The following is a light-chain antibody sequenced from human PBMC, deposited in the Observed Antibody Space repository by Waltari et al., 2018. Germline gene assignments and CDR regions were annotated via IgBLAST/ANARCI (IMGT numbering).Light chain of an antibody. CDR2: DAS. CDR3: QQYYRTPFT. V-gene: IGKV3-11*01. J-gene: IGKJ3*01. Sequence: ETVLTQSPATLSLSPGERATLSCRASQSVDNYLAWYQQKPGQAPRLLIYDASNRATGIPARFSGSGSGTDFTLTISSLEPEDVAVYYCQQYYRTPFTFGPGTKVDIK. CDR1: QSVDNY.